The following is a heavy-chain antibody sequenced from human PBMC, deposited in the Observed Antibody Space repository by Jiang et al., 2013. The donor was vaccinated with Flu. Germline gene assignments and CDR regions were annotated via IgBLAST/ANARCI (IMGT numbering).Heavy chain of an antibody. J-gene: IGHJ6*02. CDR3: ARDGGQSNYEGTDYYYYYGMDV. D-gene: IGHD4-11*01. CDR2: IYYSGST. CDR1: GGSISSYY. V-gene: IGHV4-59*01. Sequence: SLTCTVSGGSISSYYWSWIRQPPGKGLEWIGYIYYSGSTNYNPSLKSRVTISVDTSKNQFSLKLSSVTAADTAVYYCARDGGQSNYEGTDYYYYYGMDVWGQGTTVTVSS.